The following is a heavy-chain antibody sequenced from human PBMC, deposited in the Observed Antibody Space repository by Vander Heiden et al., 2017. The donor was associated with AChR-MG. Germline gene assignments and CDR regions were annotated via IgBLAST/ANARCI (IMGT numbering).Heavy chain of an antibody. CDR1: RYTFTSYD. J-gene: IGHJ5*02. CDR2: MNPNSGNT. CDR3: ARGHDYGDKKWFDP. V-gene: IGHV1-8*01. D-gene: IGHD4-17*01. Sequence: QVQLVQSGAEMKKPGASVKVSCKASRYTFTSYDINWVRQATGQGLEWMGWMNPNSGNTGYAQKFQGRVTMTRNTSISTAYMELSSLRSEDTAVYYCARGHDYGDKKWFDPWGQGTLVTVSS.